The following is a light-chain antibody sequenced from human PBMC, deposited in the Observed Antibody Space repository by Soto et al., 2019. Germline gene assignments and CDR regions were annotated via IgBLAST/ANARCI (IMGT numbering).Light chain of an antibody. J-gene: IGLJ2*01. V-gene: IGLV2-14*01. CDR3: ASYTSSSNSVI. CDR1: SSDVGGYKY. CDR2: EVS. Sequence: QSALTQPASVSGSPGQSITISCTGTSSDVGGYKYVSWYQQHPDKAPKLIIFEVSNRPSGISSRFSGSKSGNTASLTISGLKAEDGADYYCASYTSSSNSVIFGRGTKLTVL.